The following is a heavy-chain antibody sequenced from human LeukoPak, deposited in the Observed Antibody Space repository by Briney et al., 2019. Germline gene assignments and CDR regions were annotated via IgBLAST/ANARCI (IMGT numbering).Heavy chain of an antibody. J-gene: IGHJ4*02. CDR2: IYYSGST. V-gene: IGHV4-61*08. CDR3: ARDAIAVAGSGFDY. D-gene: IGHD6-19*01. Sequence: SETLSLTCTVSGGSISSGDYYWSWIRQPPGKGLEWIGYIYYSGSTNYNPSLKSRVTISVDTSKNQFSLKLSSVTAADTAVYYCARDAIAVAGSGFDYWGQGTLVTVSS. CDR1: GGSISSGDYY.